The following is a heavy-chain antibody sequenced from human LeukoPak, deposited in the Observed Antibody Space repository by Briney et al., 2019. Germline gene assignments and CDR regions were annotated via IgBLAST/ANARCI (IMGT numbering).Heavy chain of an antibody. CDR1: GFIFSNYA. Sequence: GGSLRLSCAASGFIFSNYAMSWVRQAPGKGLEWVSGFSGSGGNTNYADSVKGRFTISRDNSKNALFLQMNSLRAEDTAVYYCAKDLPYSSSWTGSDAFDIWGQGTMVTVSS. CDR2: FSGSGGNT. J-gene: IGHJ3*02. D-gene: IGHD6-13*01. CDR3: AKDLPYSSSWTGSDAFDI. V-gene: IGHV3-23*01.